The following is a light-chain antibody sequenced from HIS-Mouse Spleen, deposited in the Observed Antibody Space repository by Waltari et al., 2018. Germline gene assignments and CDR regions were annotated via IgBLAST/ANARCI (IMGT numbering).Light chain of an antibody. J-gene: IGLJ2*01. CDR3: NSRDSSGNHVV. V-gene: IGLV3-19*01. CDR1: SLRRYY. CDR2: GKN. Sequence: SSELTQDPAVSVALGQTVRITCQGDSLRRYYASWYQQKPGQGPVLVIYGKNNRPSGFPDRFSGSSSGNTASLTITGAQAEDEADYYCNSRDSSGNHVVFGGGTKLTVL.